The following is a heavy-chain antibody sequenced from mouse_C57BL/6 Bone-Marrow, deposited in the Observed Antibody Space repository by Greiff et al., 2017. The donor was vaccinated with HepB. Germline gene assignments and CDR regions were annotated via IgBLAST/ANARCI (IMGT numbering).Heavy chain of an antibody. CDR1: GFTFSDYG. V-gene: IGHV5-17*01. D-gene: IGHD2-1*01. J-gene: IGHJ2*01. CDR2: ISSGSSTI. Sequence: DVKLVESGGGLVKPGGSLKLSCAASGFTFSDYGMHWVRQAPEKGLEWVAYISSGSSTIYYADTLKGRFTISRDKAKNTRFLQMISLRSEDTALYYCAIDGNYGFDYWGQGTTLTVSS. CDR3: AIDGNYGFDY.